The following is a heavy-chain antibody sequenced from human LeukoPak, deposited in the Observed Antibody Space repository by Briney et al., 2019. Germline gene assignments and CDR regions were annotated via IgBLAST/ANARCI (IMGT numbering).Heavy chain of an antibody. Sequence: GGSLRLSCAASGCTFSSYGMHWVRQAPGKGLEWVAVIWYAGSNKYYADSVKGRFTISRDNSKNTLYLQMNSLRAEDTAVYYCAKVRDFWSGYYPLFDYWGQGTLVTVSA. J-gene: IGHJ4*02. CDR3: AKVRDFWSGYYPLFDY. CDR2: IWYAGSNK. V-gene: IGHV3-33*06. CDR1: GCTFSSYG. D-gene: IGHD3-3*01.